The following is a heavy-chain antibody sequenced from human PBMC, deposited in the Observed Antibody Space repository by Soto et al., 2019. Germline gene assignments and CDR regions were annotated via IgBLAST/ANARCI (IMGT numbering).Heavy chain of an antibody. D-gene: IGHD6-6*01. Sequence: SETLSLTCTVSGDSITSNSYFWAWIRQPPGKGLEWIGSIYYSGTTYYNPSLKSRVTISVDRSKNQFSLKLSSVTAADTAVYYCARSSIEPRVFMYPFDSWGQGTLVT. CDR2: IYYSGTT. CDR1: GDSITSNSYF. J-gene: IGHJ4*02. V-gene: IGHV4-39*01. CDR3: ARSSIEPRVFMYPFDS.